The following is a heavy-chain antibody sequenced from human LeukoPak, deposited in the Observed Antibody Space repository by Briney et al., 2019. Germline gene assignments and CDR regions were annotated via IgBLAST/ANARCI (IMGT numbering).Heavy chain of an antibody. V-gene: IGHV3-23*01. CDR2: INRGGDGT. Sequence: GGSLRLSCTASGFTFSSYWMHWVRQAPGKGLEWVSAINRGGDGTYYADFVQGRFTISRDNSENTLYLQMNSLRPEDTATYYCAKGTERYREVSSFDSWGQGTQVTVSS. CDR3: AKGTERYREVSSFDS. CDR1: GFTFSSYW. J-gene: IGHJ4*02. D-gene: IGHD3-10*01.